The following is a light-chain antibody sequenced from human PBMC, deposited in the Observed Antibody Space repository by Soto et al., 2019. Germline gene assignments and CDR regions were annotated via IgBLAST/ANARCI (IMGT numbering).Light chain of an antibody. V-gene: IGKV3-20*01. CDR1: QSITKNY. CDR2: GAS. J-gene: IGKJ5*01. CDR3: QQYSRSPPIT. Sequence: EILLTQSPCTLSLSPGERATLSCRASQSITKNYLAWYQQTPGQAPRLLIYGASSRATGIPDRFSGSGSGTDFTLTINSLEPEDFAVYYCQQYSRSPPITFGQGTLLE.